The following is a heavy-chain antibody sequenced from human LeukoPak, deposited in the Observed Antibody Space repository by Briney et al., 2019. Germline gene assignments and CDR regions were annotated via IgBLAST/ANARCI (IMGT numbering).Heavy chain of an antibody. CDR3: ARQLIPTVQGWFDP. CDR1: GGTFSSYA. Sequence: SVKVSCKASGGTFSSYAISWVRQAPGQGLEWMGRIIPILGIANYAQKFQGRVTITADKSTSTAYMELSSLRSEDTAVYYCARQLIPTVQGWFDPWGQGTLVTVSS. V-gene: IGHV1-69*04. J-gene: IGHJ5*02. D-gene: IGHD4-17*01. CDR2: IIPILGIA.